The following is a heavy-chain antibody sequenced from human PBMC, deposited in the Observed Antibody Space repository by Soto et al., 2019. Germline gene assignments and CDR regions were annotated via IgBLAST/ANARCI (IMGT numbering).Heavy chain of an antibody. CDR2: INPNSGGT. CDR3: ARGGDYDWFDP. CDR1: GYTFSNYY. D-gene: IGHD4-17*01. Sequence: QVQLVQSGAEVKKPGASVKVSCKASGYTFSNYYFHWVRQAPGQGLEWMGWINPNSGGTNYAQQFQGRVTMTRDTSISTAYMDLSRLTSVDTPVYYCARGGDYDWFDPWGQGTLVTVSS. J-gene: IGHJ5*02. V-gene: IGHV1-2*02.